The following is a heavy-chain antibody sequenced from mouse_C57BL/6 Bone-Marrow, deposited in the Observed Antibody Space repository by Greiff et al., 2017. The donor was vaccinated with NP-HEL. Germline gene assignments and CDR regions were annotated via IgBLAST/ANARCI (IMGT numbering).Heavy chain of an antibody. CDR3: ARTTTVVATDYAMDY. D-gene: IGHD1-1*01. CDR1: GYSITSGYY. V-gene: IGHV3-6*01. J-gene: IGHJ4*01. CDR2: ISYDGSN. Sequence: EVQLQESGPGLVKPSQSLSLTCSVTGYSITSGYYWNWIRQFPGNKLEWMGYISYDGSNNYNPSLKNRISITRDTSKHQFFLKLNSVTTEDTATYYCARTTTVVATDYAMDYWGQGTSVTVSS.